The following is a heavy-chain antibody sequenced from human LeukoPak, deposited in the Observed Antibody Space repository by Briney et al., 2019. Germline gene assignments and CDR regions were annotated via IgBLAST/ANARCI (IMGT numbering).Heavy chain of an antibody. CDR2: IRYDETKT. CDR1: GFTFSSYG. Sequence: HPGGSLRLSCAASGFTFSSYGMHWVRQAPAKGLEWLAIIRYDETKTFYGDSVKGRFTISRDNSKNTLYLQMNSLRAEDTAVYYCAKSHLPNSHSGTYYCDYWGQGTQVTVSS. CDR3: AKSHLPNSHSGTYYCDY. D-gene: IGHD1-26*01. J-gene: IGHJ4*02. V-gene: IGHV3-30*02.